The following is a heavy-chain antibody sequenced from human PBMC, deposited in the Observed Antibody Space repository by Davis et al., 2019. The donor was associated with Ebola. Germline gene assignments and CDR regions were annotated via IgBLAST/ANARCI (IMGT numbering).Heavy chain of an antibody. CDR2: MNPNSGNT. CDR3: ARDLRGGSPRYCSGGSCYYYYGMDV. Sequence: ASVKVSCKASGYTFTSYDINWVRQATGQGLEWMGWMNPNSGNTGYAQKFQGRVTMTRNTSISTAYMELSSLRSDDTAVYYCARDLRGGSPRYCSGGSCYYYYGMDVWGQGTTVTVSS. V-gene: IGHV1-8*01. D-gene: IGHD2-15*01. CDR1: GYTFTSYD. J-gene: IGHJ6*02.